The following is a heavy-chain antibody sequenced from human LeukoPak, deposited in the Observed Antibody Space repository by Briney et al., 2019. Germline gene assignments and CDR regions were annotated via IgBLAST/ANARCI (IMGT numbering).Heavy chain of an antibody. Sequence: SETLSLTCTVSGGSISSYYWSWIRQPAGKGLEWIGRIYTSGSTNYNPSLKSRVTMSVDTSKNQFSLKLSSVTAADTAVYYCARIVVVPAAILRIAAGCFDYWGQGTLVTVSA. D-gene: IGHD2-2*02. CDR1: GGSISSYY. CDR2: IYTSGST. V-gene: IGHV4-4*07. J-gene: IGHJ4*02. CDR3: ARIVVVPAAILRIAAGCFDY.